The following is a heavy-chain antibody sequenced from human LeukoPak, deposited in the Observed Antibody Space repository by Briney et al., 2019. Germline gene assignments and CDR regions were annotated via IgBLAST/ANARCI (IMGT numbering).Heavy chain of an antibody. D-gene: IGHD3-3*01. J-gene: IGHJ5*02. V-gene: IGHV3-21*04. CDR2: ISSSSSYI. CDR1: GFTFSSYS. CDR3: ARHLSPPKLLLRFLEWLREGLDP. Sequence: GGSLRLSCAASGFTFSSYSMNWVRQAPGKGLEWVSSISSSSSYIYYADSVKGRFTISRDNAKNSLYLQMNSLRSEDTAVYYCARHLSPPKLLLRFLEWLREGLDPWGQGTLVTVSS.